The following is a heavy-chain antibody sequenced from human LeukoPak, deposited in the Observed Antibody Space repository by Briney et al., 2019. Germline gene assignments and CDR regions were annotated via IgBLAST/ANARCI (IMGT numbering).Heavy chain of an antibody. CDR2: MNPNSGNT. V-gene: IGHV1-8*01. J-gene: IGHJ6*02. CDR1: GYTFTSYD. Sequence: ASVKVSCKASGYTFTSYDINWVRQATGQGLEWMGWMNPNSGNTGYAQKFQGRVTMTRNTSISTAYMELSSLRSEDTAVYYCARGPKVVPATTFYYGMDVWAKGPRSPSP. D-gene: IGHD2-2*01. CDR3: ARGPKVVPATTFYYGMDV.